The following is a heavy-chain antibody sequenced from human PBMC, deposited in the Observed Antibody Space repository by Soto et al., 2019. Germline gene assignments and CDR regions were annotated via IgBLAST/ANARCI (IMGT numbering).Heavy chain of an antibody. CDR1: GGSISSYY. CDR3: ARLWTYSSGWYVVEYYYYMDV. J-gene: IGHJ6*03. Sequence: SETLSLTCTVSGGSISSYYWSWIRQPPGKGLEWIGYIYYSGSTNYNPSLKSRVTISVDTSKNQFSLKLSSVTAADTAVYYCARLWTYSSGWYVVEYYYYMDVWGKGTTVTVSS. D-gene: IGHD6-19*01. V-gene: IGHV4-59*08. CDR2: IYYSGST.